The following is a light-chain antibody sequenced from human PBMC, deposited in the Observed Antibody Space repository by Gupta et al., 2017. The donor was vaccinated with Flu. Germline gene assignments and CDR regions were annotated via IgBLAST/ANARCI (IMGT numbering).Light chain of an antibody. CDR3: QQYDDWPLYT. J-gene: IGKJ2*01. CDR2: GAS. V-gene: IGKV3-15*01. CDR1: QSISNN. Sequence: EIVMTQSPATLSVSPGERATLSCRTSQSISNNLAWYQQKPGQAPRLLIHGASTRATGVPARFSGSGSGTEFTLTISSLQSEDFAVYHCQQYDDWPLYTFGQGTKLEIK.